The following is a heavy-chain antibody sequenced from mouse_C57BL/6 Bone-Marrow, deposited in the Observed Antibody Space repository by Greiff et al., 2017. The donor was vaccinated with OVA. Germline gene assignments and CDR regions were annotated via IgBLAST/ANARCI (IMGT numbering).Heavy chain of an antibody. CDR1: GYTFTSYW. J-gene: IGHJ3*01. D-gene: IGHD2-10*02. CDR2: IDPSDSET. CDR3: ARSGMVPWFAY. V-gene: IGHV1-52*01. Sequence: VQLQQPGAELVRPGSSVKLSCKASGYTFTSYWMHWVKQRPIQGLEWIGNIDPSDSETHYNQKFKDKATLTVDKSSSTAYMQLSSLTSEDSAVYYCARSGMVPWFAYWGQGTLVTVSA.